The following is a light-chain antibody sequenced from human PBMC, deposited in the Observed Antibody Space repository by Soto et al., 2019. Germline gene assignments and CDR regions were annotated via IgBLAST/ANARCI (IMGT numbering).Light chain of an antibody. V-gene: IGLV1-51*02. CDR1: SSHIGNNY. CDR2: EDD. Sequence: QSVLTQPPSVSAAPGQKVTISCSGSSSHIGNNYVSWYQQSPGRVPKVVIYEDDKRPSGIPDRFSGSRSGTSATLGISGLQTGDEADYYCGTWDNSLSVWLFGTGTKLTVL. J-gene: IGLJ3*02. CDR3: GTWDNSLSVWL.